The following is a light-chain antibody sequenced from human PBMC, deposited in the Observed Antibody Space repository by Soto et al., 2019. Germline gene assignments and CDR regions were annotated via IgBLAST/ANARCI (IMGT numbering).Light chain of an antibody. Sequence: DIQMTQSPSSLSASVGDRVTITCRASQSISIYLNWYQQKPGKAPKLLIYAASSLQSGVPSRFSGSGSGTDFTLTISSLQPEDFASYYCQQSYSTVYTFGQGTKLEIK. V-gene: IGKV1-39*01. CDR1: QSISIY. J-gene: IGKJ2*01. CDR3: QQSYSTVYT. CDR2: AAS.